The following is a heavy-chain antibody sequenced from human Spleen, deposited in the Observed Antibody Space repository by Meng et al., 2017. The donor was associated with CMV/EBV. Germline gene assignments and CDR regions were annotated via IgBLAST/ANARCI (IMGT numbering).Heavy chain of an antibody. CDR1: GFTFSSYW. J-gene: IGHJ2*01. Sequence: GESLKISCAASGFTFSSYWMHWVRQAPGKGLEWVSAISGSGGSTYYADSVKGRFTISRDNSKNTLYLQMNSLRAEDTAVYYCAKRDIVVVVAADWYFDLWGRGTLVTVSS. V-gene: IGHV3-23*01. CDR2: ISGSGGST. D-gene: IGHD2-15*01. CDR3: AKRDIVVVVAADWYFDL.